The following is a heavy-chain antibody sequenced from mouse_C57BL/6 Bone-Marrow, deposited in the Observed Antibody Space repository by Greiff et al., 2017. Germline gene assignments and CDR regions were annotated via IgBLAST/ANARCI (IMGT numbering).Heavy chain of an antibody. Sequence: QVQLQQSGAELVMPGASVKLSCKASGYTFTSYWMHWVKQRPGQGLEWIGEIDPSDSYTNYNQKFKGKSTLTVDKSSSTAYMQLSSLTSEDSAVYYCARGDYDRYYYAMDYWGQGTSVTVSS. J-gene: IGHJ4*01. D-gene: IGHD2-4*01. CDR1: GYTFTSYW. CDR2: IDPSDSYT. V-gene: IGHV1-69*01. CDR3: ARGDYDRYYYAMDY.